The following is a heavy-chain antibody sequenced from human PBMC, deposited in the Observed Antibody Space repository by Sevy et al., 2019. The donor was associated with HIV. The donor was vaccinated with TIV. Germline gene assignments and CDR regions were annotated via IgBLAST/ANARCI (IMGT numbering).Heavy chain of an antibody. CDR3: ARGKSGYGYGLDY. CDR1: GFPVSSNY. J-gene: IGHJ4*02. CDR2: IYSDGST. D-gene: IGHD5-18*01. Sequence: GGSLRLSCAASGFPVSSNYMSWVRQAPGKGLEWVSVIYSDGSTYHADSVKGRFTICRDNSKNTLYLQMNSLRVEDTAVYYCARGKSGYGYGLDYWGQGTLVTVSS. V-gene: IGHV3-66*01.